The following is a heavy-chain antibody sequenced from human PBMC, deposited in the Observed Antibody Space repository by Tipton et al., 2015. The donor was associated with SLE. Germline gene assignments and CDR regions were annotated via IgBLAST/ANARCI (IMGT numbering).Heavy chain of an antibody. V-gene: IGHV4-59*11. D-gene: IGHD3-22*01. J-gene: IGHJ3*02. CDR1: GGSISSHY. CDR2: IYYSGST. CDR3: ARENYYDSSGFDAFDI. Sequence: LRLSCTVSGGSISSHYWSWIRQPPGKGLEWIGYIYYSGSTNYNPSLKSRVTISVDTSKNQFSLKLSSVTAADTAVYYCARENYYDSSGFDAFDIWGQGTMVTVSS.